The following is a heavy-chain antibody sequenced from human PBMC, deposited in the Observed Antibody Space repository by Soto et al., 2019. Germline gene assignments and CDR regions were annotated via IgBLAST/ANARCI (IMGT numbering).Heavy chain of an antibody. D-gene: IGHD3-3*01. V-gene: IGHV1-69*12. CDR1: GGTFSSYA. Sequence: QVQLVQSGAEVKKPGSAVKVSCKASGGTFSSYAISWVRQAPGQGLEWMGGIIPIFGTANYAQKFQGRVTLTADESTSTAYMEVSSLRSEDTAVYYCARGGYSDFWSGFVDYYGMDVWGQGTTVTVSS. CDR2: IIPIFGTA. CDR3: ARGGYSDFWSGFVDYYGMDV. J-gene: IGHJ6*02.